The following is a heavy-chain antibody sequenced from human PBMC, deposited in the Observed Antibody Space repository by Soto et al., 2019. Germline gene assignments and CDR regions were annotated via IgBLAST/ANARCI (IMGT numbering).Heavy chain of an antibody. CDR2: IYYSGST. CDR3: AREISARRGSITGTTFYYYGMDV. V-gene: IGHV4-39*01. CDR1: GGSISSSCYY. Sequence: SETLSLTCTVSGGSISSSCYYWGWIRQPPGKGLEWIGSIYYSGSTYYNPSLKSRVTISVDTSKNQFSLKLSSVTAADTAVYYCAREISARRGSITGTTFYYYGMDVWGQGTTVAFSS. D-gene: IGHD1-7*01. J-gene: IGHJ6*02.